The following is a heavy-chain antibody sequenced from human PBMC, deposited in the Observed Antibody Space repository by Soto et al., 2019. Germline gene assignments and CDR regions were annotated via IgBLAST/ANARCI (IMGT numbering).Heavy chain of an antibody. Sequence: VQSGAEVKKPGASVKVSCKASGDTFISSGISWVRQAPGQGLEWMGWISGYKGDTNYAQKFRGRVTLTTDTSTSTAYMELRSLTPGDTAIYYCARIEYCSGGNCYSAFVIWGQGTLVTVSS. CDR2: ISGYKGDT. CDR3: ARIEYCSGGNCYSAFVI. D-gene: IGHD2-15*01. V-gene: IGHV1-18*01. J-gene: IGHJ3*02. CDR1: GDTFISSG.